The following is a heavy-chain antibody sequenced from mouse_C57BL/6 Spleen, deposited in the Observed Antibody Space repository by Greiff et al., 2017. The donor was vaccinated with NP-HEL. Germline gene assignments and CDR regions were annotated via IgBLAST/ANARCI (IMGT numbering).Heavy chain of an antibody. CDR2: IRSKSNNYAT. CDR3: VRQEGYYYGPEGAMDY. D-gene: IGHD1-1*01. J-gene: IGHJ4*01. V-gene: IGHV10-1*01. CDR1: GFSFNTYA. Sequence: EVQLVESGGGLAQPKGSLKLSCAASGFSFNTYAMNWVRQAPGKGLEWVARIRSKSNNYATYYADSVKDRFTISRDDSESMLYLQMNNLKTEDTAMYYCVRQEGYYYGPEGAMDYWGQGTSVTVSS.